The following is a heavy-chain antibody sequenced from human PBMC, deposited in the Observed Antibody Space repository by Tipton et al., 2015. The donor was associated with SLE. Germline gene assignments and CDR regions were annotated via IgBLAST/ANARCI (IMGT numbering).Heavy chain of an antibody. V-gene: IGHV3-30*04. CDR2: ISYDGSNK. CDR1: GFTFSSYD. CDR3: ASRLGSWYGIDP. Sequence: SLRLSCAASGFTFSSYDMHWVRQAPGKGLEWVAVISYDGSNKYYADSVKGRFTISRDNSKNTLYLQMNSLRAEDTAVYYCASRLGSWYGIDPWGQGTLVTVSS. J-gene: IGHJ5*02. D-gene: IGHD6-13*01.